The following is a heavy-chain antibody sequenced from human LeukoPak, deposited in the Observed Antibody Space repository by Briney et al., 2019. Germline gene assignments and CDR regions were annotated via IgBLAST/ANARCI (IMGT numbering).Heavy chain of an antibody. CDR2: INHSGST. D-gene: IGHD5-18*01. CDR3: ARPTWIQRSGGSRYFDY. Sequence: PSETLSLTCAVYGGSFSGYSWSWIRQPQGKGLNWIGEINHSGSTNYNPSLKSRVTISVDTSKNQFSLKLSSVTAADTAVYYCARPTWIQRSGGSRYFDYWGQGTLVTVSS. J-gene: IGHJ4*02. V-gene: IGHV4-34*01. CDR1: GGSFSGYS.